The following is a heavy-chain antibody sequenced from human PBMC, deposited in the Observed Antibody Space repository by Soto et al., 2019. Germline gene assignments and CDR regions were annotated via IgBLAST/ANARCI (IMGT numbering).Heavy chain of an antibody. CDR1: GYTFTSYG. CDR3: ARYHMVRVVIISLNYYYGMDV. Sequence: GASVKVSCKASGYTFTSYGISWVRLAPGQGLEWMGWISAYNGNTNYAQKLQGRVTMTTDTSTSTAYMELRSLRSDDTAVYYCARYHMVRVVIISLNYYYGMDVWGQGTTVTVSS. D-gene: IGHD3-10*01. J-gene: IGHJ6*02. V-gene: IGHV1-18*01. CDR2: ISAYNGNT.